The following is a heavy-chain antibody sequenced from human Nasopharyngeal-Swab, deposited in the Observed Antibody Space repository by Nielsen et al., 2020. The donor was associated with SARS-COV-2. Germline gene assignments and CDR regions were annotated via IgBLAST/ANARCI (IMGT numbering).Heavy chain of an antibody. V-gene: IGHV4-59*01. Sequence: SETLSLTCTVSGGSISSYYWSWIRQPPGKGLEWIRYIYYSGSTNYNPSLKSRVTISVDTSKNQFSLKLSSVTAADTAVYYCARVGYCSSTSCYAAYYFDYWGQGTLVTVSS. D-gene: IGHD2-2*01. CDR1: GGSISSYY. CDR3: ARVGYCSSTSCYAAYYFDY. J-gene: IGHJ4*02. CDR2: IYYSGST.